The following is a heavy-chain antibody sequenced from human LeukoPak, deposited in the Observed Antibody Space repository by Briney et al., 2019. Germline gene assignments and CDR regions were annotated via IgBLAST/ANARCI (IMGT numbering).Heavy chain of an antibody. J-gene: IGHJ4*02. D-gene: IGHD6-13*01. CDR3: ARVSAAAAGAFDY. Sequence: SSAKVCCKPSGGTFSSYAISWVRQAPGQGLEWMGGIIPIFGTANYAQKFQGRVTITADKSTSTAYMELSSLRSEDTAVYYCARVSAAAAGAFDYWGQGTLVTVSS. CDR1: GGTFSSYA. V-gene: IGHV1-69*06. CDR2: IIPIFGTA.